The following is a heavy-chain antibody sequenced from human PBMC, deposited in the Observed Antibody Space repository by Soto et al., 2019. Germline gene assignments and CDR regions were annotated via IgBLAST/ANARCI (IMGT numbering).Heavy chain of an antibody. Sequence: PSETLSLTCTVSGGSISSSSYYWGWIRQPPGKGLEWIGNVYYGGSTYYNPSLKSRVTISVETSKSQFSLKLSSVTAADTAVYYCARHGARKPAWGVCSGWYAHYYGMYVWGQGSTVPVSS. CDR2: VYYGGST. CDR1: GGSISSSSYY. CDR3: ARHGARKPAWGVCSGWYAHYYGMYV. J-gene: IGHJ6*02. V-gene: IGHV4-39*01. D-gene: IGHD6-19*01.